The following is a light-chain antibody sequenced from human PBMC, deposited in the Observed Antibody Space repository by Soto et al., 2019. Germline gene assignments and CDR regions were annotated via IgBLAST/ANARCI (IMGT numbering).Light chain of an antibody. J-gene: IGLJ1*01. V-gene: IGLV2-14*01. CDR3: SSYTSSSTYV. CDR2: EVS. Sequence: QSALTQPASVSGSPGQSITISCTGTSSDDGGYNYVSWYERHPGKAPELMIYEVSNRPSGVSNRFSGSKSGNTASLTISGLQAEDEADYYCSSYTSSSTYVFGTGAKLTVL. CDR1: SSDDGGYNY.